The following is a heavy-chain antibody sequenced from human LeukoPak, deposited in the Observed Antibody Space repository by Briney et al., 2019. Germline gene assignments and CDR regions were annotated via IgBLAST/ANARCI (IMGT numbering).Heavy chain of an antibody. CDR2: IKQDGSER. V-gene: IGHV3-7*05. J-gene: IGHJ4*02. Sequence: PGGSLRLSCAASGFTFSSYWMSWVRQAPGKELEWVANIKQDGSERYYVDSVRGRFTISRDNAKNSLYLQMNSLRAEDTAVYYCAREDVDIASTPLCDYWGQGALVTVSS. CDR1: GFTFSSYW. D-gene: IGHD5/OR15-5a*01. CDR3: AREDVDIASTPLCDY.